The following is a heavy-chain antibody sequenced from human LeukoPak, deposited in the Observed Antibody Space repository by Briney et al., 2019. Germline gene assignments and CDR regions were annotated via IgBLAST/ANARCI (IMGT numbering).Heavy chain of an antibody. CDR2: ISGSGGST. V-gene: IGHV3-23*01. Sequence: SGGSLRLSCAASGFTFSSYAMSWVRQAPGKGLELVSAISGSGGSTYYADSVKGRFTISRDNSKNTLYLQMNSLRAEDTAVYYCAKDLSSSGSSGNYYYYGMDVWGQGTTVTVSS. D-gene: IGHD1-26*01. J-gene: IGHJ6*02. CDR3: AKDLSSSGSSGNYYYYGMDV. CDR1: GFTFSSYA.